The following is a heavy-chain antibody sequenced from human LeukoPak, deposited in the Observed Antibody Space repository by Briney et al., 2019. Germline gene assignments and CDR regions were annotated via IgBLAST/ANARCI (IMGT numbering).Heavy chain of an antibody. J-gene: IGHJ4*02. Sequence: ASVKVSCKASGGTFSSYAISWVRQAPGQGLEWMGGIIPIFGTANYAQKFQGRVTITADKSTSTAYMELSSLRSEDTAVYYCARDRSVWFGEFLDYWGQGTLVTVSS. D-gene: IGHD3-10*01. CDR1: GGTFSSYA. CDR2: IIPIFGTA. CDR3: ARDRSVWFGEFLDY. V-gene: IGHV1-69*06.